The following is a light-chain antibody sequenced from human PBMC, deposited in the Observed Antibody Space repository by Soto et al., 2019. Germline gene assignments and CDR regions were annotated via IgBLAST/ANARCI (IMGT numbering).Light chain of an antibody. CDR3: QQTDSFPRT. CDR2: AAS. Sequence: DVQRTQSPSSLSASVGDRVTITFRASQSISSYLNWYQHKPGKAPELLIYAASSLQTGVPSRFSGSRSGTDFALTINSLQREDFATYYCQQTDSFPRTFGQGIKVDIK. V-gene: IGKV1-39*01. J-gene: IGKJ1*01. CDR1: QSISSY.